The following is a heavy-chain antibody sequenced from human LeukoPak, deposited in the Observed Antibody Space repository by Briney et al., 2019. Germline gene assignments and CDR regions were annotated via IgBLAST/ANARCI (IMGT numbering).Heavy chain of an antibody. CDR1: GFTFSGYS. CDR2: IHSGGSTI. J-gene: IGHJ4*02. D-gene: IGHD3-16*01. CDR3: ARMDHISSGWGAPFDY. Sequence: GGSLRLSCTASGFTFSGYSMNWVRQAPGKGLEWISYIHSGGSTIYYADSMKGRFTISRDNAKNSLYLQVNSLRAEDTAVYYCARMDHISSGWGAPFDYWGQGTLVTVSS. V-gene: IGHV3-48*04.